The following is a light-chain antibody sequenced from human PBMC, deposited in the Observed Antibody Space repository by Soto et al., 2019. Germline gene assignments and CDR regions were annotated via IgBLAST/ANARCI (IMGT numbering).Light chain of an antibody. J-gene: IGLJ1*01. CDR3: NSFTSSTTMV. Sequence: QSLLTQPASVSGSPGQSITISCTGISTDVDGYNYVSWYQQHPGQAPQLIIYDVSNRPSGVSHRFSGTKAGNTASLTISGLQTEDEAAYYCNSFTSSTTMVFGTGTKLTAL. CDR2: DVS. CDR1: STDVDGYNY. V-gene: IGLV2-14*01.